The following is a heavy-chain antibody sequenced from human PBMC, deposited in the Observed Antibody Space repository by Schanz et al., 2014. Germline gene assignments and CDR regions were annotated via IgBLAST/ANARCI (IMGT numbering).Heavy chain of an antibody. V-gene: IGHV3-23*01. CDR2: ISGSGGST. Sequence: EVQLLESGGGLVQPGGSLRLSCAASGFTFSSYAMSWVRQAPGKGLEWVSAISGSGGSTYYADSVKGRFTISRDNSKNTLYLLMNSLRAEDTAVYYCAKGRFGEVSAFDIWGQGTMVAVSS. CDR1: GFTFSSYA. J-gene: IGHJ3*02. D-gene: IGHD3-10*01. CDR3: AKGRFGEVSAFDI.